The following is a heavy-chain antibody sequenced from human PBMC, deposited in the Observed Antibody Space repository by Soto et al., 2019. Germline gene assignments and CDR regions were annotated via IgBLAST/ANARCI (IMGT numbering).Heavy chain of an antibody. V-gene: IGHV4-31*03. D-gene: IGHD3-10*01. CDR1: GGSISSGGYY. CDR2: IYYSGST. J-gene: IGHJ5*02. CDR3: ARGQSGYRGVRGVFPGWFDP. Sequence: QVQLQESGPGLVKPSQTLSLTCTVSGGSISSGGYYWSWIRQHPGKGLEWIGYIYYSGSTYYNPSLKSRVTISVDTSKNQFSLKLSSVTAADTAVYYCARGQSGYRGVRGVFPGWFDPWGQGTLVTVSS.